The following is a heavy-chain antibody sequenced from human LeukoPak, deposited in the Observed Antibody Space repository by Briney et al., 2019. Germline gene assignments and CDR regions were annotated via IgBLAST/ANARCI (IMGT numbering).Heavy chain of an antibody. CDR2: IRSKANSYAT. J-gene: IGHJ3*02. CDR1: GFTFSGSA. V-gene: IGHV3-73*01. D-gene: IGHD3-10*01. CDR3: TSPGPGGAFDI. Sequence: GGSLRLSCAASGFTFSGSAMHWVRQASGKGLEWVGRIRSKANSYATAYAASVKGRFTISRDDSKNTAYLQMNSLKTEDTAVYYCTSPGPGGAFDIWGQGTMVTVSS.